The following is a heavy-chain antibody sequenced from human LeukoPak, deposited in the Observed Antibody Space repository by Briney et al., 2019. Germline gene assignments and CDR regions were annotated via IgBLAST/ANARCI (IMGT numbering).Heavy chain of an antibody. Sequence: ASVKVSCKASGYTFTSYGISWVRQAPGQGLEWMGWISACNGNTHYAQKLQGRVTMTTDTSTSTVYMELRSLRSDDTAVYYCARGSPPRRNYDSRGYYSYYFDYWGQGTLVTVSS. CDR3: ARGSPPRRNYDSRGYYSYYFDY. CDR1: GYTFTSYG. D-gene: IGHD3-22*01. V-gene: IGHV1-18*01. CDR2: ISACNGNT. J-gene: IGHJ4*02.